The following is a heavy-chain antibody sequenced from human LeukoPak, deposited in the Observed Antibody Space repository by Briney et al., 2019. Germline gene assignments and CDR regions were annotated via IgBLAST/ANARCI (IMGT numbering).Heavy chain of an antibody. CDR2: VNPGGSPT. J-gene: IGHJ4*02. CDR1: GFIFSSCA. V-gene: IGHV3-23*03. D-gene: IGHD3-10*01. Sequence: PGGSLRLSCVASGFIFSSCAMAWVRQAPGKGLECVAVVNPGGSPTYYTDSVRGRFTISKDHSKNTLHLQMNSLRAEDTAVYYCAARFGYGSGSYYNAFPPNYWGQGTLVTVSS. CDR3: AARFGYGSGSYYNAFPPNY.